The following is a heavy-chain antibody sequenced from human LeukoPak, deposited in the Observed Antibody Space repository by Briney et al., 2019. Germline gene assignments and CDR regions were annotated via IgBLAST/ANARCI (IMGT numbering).Heavy chain of an antibody. Sequence: HSGGSLRLSCAVSGITLSNYGMSWVRQAPGKGLEWVAGIGGSGSSTNYADSVKGRFTISRDSPKNTLYLQMNSVRAEDTAVYFCAKRGVVIRVVLVGFHKEAYYFDSWGQGALVTVSS. V-gene: IGHV3-23*01. CDR2: IGGSGSST. D-gene: IGHD3-10*01. CDR3: AKRGVVIRVVLVGFHKEAYYFDS. CDR1: GITLSNYG. J-gene: IGHJ4*02.